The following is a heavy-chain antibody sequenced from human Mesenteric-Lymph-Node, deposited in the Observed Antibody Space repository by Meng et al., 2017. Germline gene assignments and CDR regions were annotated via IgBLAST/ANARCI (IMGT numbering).Heavy chain of an antibody. CDR2: IHHSGSA. V-gene: IGHV4-30-4*01. J-gene: IGHJ4*02. CDR3: ASFDHIPRRNYFDY. D-gene: IGHD2-21*01. CDR1: VGYMSSGNYS. Sequence: VQLQESGPGLVVPYQTPSLTCTVSVGYMSSGNYSWSWIRQPPGKGLEWIGYIHHSGSAYYNPSLKSRVSISVDTSKNQFSLNLNSMTAADTAVYYCASFDHIPRRNYFDYWGQGTLVTVSS.